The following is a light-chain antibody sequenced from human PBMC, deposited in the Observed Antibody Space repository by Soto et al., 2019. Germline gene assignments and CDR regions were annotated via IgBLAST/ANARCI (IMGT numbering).Light chain of an antibody. CDR2: GVS. CDR3: SSYTTSSTPYV. J-gene: IGLJ1*01. Sequence: QSVLTQPASVSGSPGQSITISCTGTSSDVGAYDYVSWYQQHPGKAPKLMIYGVSNRPSGVSNRFSGSKSGNTAFLTISGLQAEDEADYYCSSYTTSSTPYVFGPGTKLTVL. V-gene: IGLV2-14*01. CDR1: SSDVGAYDY.